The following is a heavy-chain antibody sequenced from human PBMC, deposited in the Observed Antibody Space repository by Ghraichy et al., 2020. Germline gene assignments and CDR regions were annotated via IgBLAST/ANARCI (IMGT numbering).Heavy chain of an antibody. CDR1: GYTFTSYD. J-gene: IGHJ4*02. V-gene: IGHV1-8*01. CDR2: MNPNSGNT. Sequence: ASVKVSCKASGYTFTSYDINWVRQATGQGLEWMGWMNPNSGNTGYAQKFQGRVTMTRNTSISTAYMELSSLRSEDTAVYYCARLPGGYDFWSGYSDWGQGTLVTVSP. CDR3: ARLPGGYDFWSGYSD. D-gene: IGHD3-3*01.